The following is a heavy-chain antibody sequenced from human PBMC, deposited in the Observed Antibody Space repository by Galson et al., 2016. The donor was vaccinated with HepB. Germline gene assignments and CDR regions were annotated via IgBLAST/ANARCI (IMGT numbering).Heavy chain of an antibody. CDR2: LSASGATT. Sequence: SLRLSCAASTFTFGTYAMSWVRQAPGKGLEWVSLLSASGATTHYADSVKGRFTVSRDISKTTLYLQMNSLRAEDTALYYCAKVPYNSAWYAGFDDLGLGTLVTVSS. CDR1: TFTFGTYA. J-gene: IGHJ4*02. V-gene: IGHV3-23*01. D-gene: IGHD6-19*01. CDR3: AKVPYNSAWYAGFDD.